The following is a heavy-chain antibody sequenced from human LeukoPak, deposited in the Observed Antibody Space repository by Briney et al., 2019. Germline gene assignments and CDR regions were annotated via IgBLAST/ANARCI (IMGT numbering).Heavy chain of an antibody. J-gene: IGHJ4*02. V-gene: IGHV4-30-4*01. CDR1: GVSFNSGDYF. CDR3: ARGGRPDY. D-gene: IGHD6-25*01. CDR2: IYYSGSS. Sequence: SQTLSLTCTVSGVSFNSGDYFWSWIRQPPGTGLEWIGYIYYSGSSYYNPSFRSRVTIAVDTSKNQFSLKLDSVTAADTAVYYCARGGRPDYWGQGTLVTVSS.